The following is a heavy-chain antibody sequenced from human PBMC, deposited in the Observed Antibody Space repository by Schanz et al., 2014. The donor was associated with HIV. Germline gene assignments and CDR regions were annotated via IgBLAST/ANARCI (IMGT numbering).Heavy chain of an antibody. CDR3: ARESNPYDILTDLYGMDV. J-gene: IGHJ6*02. V-gene: IGHV1-18*01. D-gene: IGHD3-9*01. CDR2: ISPFNGKT. Sequence: QLQLVQSAAEVRKPGASVKVSCKTSGYVFTAKGITWVRQAPGQGLEWMGWISPFNGKTTYARNLQGRVTMSTDTFTSKAYLELRSLRSDDTAVYYCARESNPYDILTDLYGMDVWGQGTTVTVSS. CDR1: GYVFTAKG.